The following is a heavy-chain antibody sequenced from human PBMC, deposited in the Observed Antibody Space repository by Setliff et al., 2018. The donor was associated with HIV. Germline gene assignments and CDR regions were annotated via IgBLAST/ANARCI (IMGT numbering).Heavy chain of an antibody. J-gene: IGHJ4*02. CDR2: IYTSRGT. CDR1: GGSISGYH. Sequence: PSETLSLTCTVSGGSISGYHWNWLRQTPGKGLEWIGYIYTSRGTNYNHSLRTRIIISVDTSNQFSLKLSSVTAADAAVYYCARSPSYRSSWEYYFDYWGQGILVTVSS. V-gene: IGHV4-4*09. D-gene: IGHD6-13*01. CDR3: ARSPSYRSSWEYYFDY.